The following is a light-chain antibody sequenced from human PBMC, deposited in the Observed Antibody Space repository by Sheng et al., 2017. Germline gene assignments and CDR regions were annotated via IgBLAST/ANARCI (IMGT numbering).Light chain of an antibody. Sequence: ETVMTQSPATLSVSPGERVTLSCRASQSVGSLLAWYQQRPGQAPRLLIYGVSTRATAIPARFSGSGSGTEFTLTISNLQSEDSAVYYCQHYSSWPLTFGGGTKVEIK. J-gene: IGKJ4*01. CDR3: QHYSSWPLT. V-gene: IGKV3-15*01. CDR1: QSVGSL. CDR2: GVS.